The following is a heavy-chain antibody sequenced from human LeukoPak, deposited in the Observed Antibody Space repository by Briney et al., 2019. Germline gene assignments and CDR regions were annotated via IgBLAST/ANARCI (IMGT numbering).Heavy chain of an antibody. CDR1: GFPFSKYW. J-gene: IGHJ4*02. V-gene: IGHV3-74*01. Sequence: GGPLRLSCAASGFPFSKYWMLWVRQAPGKGLESVSRINTDGNVTTYADSVKSRFTVSRDNADNTMFLQMNSVRDEDTAMYYCATKQWLAPPPDSWGQGTPVTVSS. CDR3: ATKQWLAPPPDS. D-gene: IGHD6-19*01. CDR2: INTDGNVT.